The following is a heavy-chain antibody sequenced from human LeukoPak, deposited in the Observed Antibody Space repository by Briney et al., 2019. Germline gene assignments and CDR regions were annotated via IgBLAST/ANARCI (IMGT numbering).Heavy chain of an antibody. D-gene: IGHD5-12*01. Sequence: GGSLRHSCAVSGFTFSHYAMSWVRQAPGTGLEWVGSLTDSGDATYYADSVKGRLTISRDNSNSTLYLHISGLRDEDTAVYYCAGGHSHNSGGWPAAWGQGTLVTVSS. V-gene: IGHV3-23*01. CDR1: GFTFSHYA. J-gene: IGHJ5*02. CDR2: LTDSGDAT. CDR3: AGGHSHNSGGWPAA.